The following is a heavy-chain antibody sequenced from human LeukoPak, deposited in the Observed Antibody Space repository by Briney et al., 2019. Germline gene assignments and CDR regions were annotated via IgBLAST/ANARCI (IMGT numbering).Heavy chain of an antibody. D-gene: IGHD3-10*01. Sequence: GGSLRLSCAASGFTFSSYAMHWVRQAPGKGLEWVAVISYDGSNKYYADSVKGRFTISRDNSKNTLYLQLNSLRAEDTAVYYCAKEFGSFHLRGFIAWGQGTLVTVSS. J-gene: IGHJ5*02. CDR2: ISYDGSNK. V-gene: IGHV3-30*04. CDR1: GFTFSSYA. CDR3: AKEFGSFHLRGFIA.